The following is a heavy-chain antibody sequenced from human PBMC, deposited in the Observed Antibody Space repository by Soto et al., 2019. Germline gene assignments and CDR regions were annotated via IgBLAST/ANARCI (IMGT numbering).Heavy chain of an antibody. CDR1: GFTFSSYS. CDR2: ISSSSSTI. CDR3: ARDYVVYAILSLDNNWFDP. D-gene: IGHD2-8*02. V-gene: IGHV3-48*01. J-gene: IGHJ5*02. Sequence: GGSLRLSCGASGFTFSSYSMNWVRQAPGKGLEWVSYISSSSSTIYYADSVKGRFTISRDNAKNSLYLQMNSLRAEDTAVYYCARDYVVYAILSLDNNWFDPWGQGTLVTVSS.